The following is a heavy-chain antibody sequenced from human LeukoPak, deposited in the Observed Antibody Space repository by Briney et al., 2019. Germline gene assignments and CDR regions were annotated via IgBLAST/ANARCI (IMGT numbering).Heavy chain of an antibody. Sequence: PSETLSLTCAVYGGSFSGYYWSWIRQPPGKGLEWIGEINHSGCTNYNPSLKSRVTISVDTSKNQFSLKLSSVTAADTAVYYCARASGYCSSTSCYGVLHRNWFDPWGQGTLVTVSS. CDR1: GGSFSGYY. D-gene: IGHD2-2*01. V-gene: IGHV4-34*01. CDR3: ARASGYCSSTSCYGVLHRNWFDP. CDR2: INHSGCT. J-gene: IGHJ5*02.